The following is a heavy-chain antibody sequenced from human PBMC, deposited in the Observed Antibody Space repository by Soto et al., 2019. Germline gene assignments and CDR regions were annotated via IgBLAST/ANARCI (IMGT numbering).Heavy chain of an antibody. CDR2: IYYLGST. Sequence: SSETLSLTCSVSGGSMSEYFWSWIRQSPGKGLEWIGYIYYLGSTDYNPSLKSRVTISVDTSKRQFSLRLTSVTAADTAVYYCARDGYDGSGSPYPAYWGPGTQVTVSS. V-gene: IGHV4-59*01. J-gene: IGHJ4*02. CDR3: ARDGYDGSGSPYPAY. D-gene: IGHD3-10*01. CDR1: GGSMSEYF.